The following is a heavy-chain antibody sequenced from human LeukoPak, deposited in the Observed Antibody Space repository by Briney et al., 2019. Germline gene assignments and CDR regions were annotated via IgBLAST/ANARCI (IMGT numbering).Heavy chain of an antibody. V-gene: IGHV4-30-4*08. CDR2: IYYSGST. CDR3: AREEGKGLRFDY. CDR1: GGSISSGDYY. Sequence: PSETLSLTCTVSGGSISSGDYYWSWIRQPPGKGLEWIGYIYYSGSTYYNPSLKSRVTISVDTSKNQFSLKLSSVTAADTAVYYCAREEGKGLRFDYWGQGTLVTVSS. J-gene: IGHJ4*02.